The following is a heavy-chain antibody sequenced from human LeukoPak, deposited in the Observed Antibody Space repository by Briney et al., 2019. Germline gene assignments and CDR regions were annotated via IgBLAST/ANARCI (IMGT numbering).Heavy chain of an antibody. CDR2: IHPNSGGT. J-gene: IGHJ4*02. D-gene: IGHD3-22*01. V-gene: IGHV1-2*02. CDR1: GYTFTGYY. CDR3: ARDPSYYYDSRSLSYYFDY. Sequence: GASVKVSCKASGYTFTGYYMHWVRLAPGQGLEWMGWIHPNSGGTKYAQKFQGRVTMTRDTSISTAYMELSGLRSDDTAVYYCARDPSYYYDSRSLSYYFDYWGQGTLVTVSS.